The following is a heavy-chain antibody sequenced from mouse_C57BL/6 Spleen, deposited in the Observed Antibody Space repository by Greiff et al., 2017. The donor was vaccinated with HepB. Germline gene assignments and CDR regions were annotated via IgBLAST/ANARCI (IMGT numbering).Heavy chain of an antibody. CDR1: GYAFSSYW. D-gene: IGHD2-5*01. Sequence: QVQLQQSGAELVKPGASVKISCKASGYAFSSYWMNWVKQRPGKGLEWIGQIYPGDGDTNYNGKFKGKATLTADKSSSTAYMQLRSLTSDDSAVYFCASDYSNSAWFAYWGQGTLVTVSA. J-gene: IGHJ3*01. CDR2: IYPGDGDT. V-gene: IGHV1-80*01. CDR3: ASDYSNSAWFAY.